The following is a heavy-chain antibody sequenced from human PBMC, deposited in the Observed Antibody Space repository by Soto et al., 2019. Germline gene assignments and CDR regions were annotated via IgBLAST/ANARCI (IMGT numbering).Heavy chain of an antibody. CDR1: GGSVSVGDYY. CDR2: IFYNGNT. V-gene: IGHV4-61*08. Sequence: QVQLQESGPGLVKPSETLSLTCSVSGGSVSVGDYYWSWIRQPPGKGLEWMGNIFYNGNTNYNPSLKRRATVPSETAKDQFSLTLTSVTASDTAVYYCARDYGEPYQAFFDSWGQGILVTVAS. CDR3: ARDYGEPYQAFFDS. J-gene: IGHJ4*02. D-gene: IGHD3-10*01.